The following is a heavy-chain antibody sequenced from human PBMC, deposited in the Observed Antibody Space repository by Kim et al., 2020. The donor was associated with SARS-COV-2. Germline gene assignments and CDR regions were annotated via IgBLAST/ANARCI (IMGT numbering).Heavy chain of an antibody. D-gene: IGHD3-10*01. V-gene: IGHV3-23*01. J-gene: IGHJ4*02. CDR1: GFTFSSYA. CDR3: AKGGSGSYYEGVDY. CDR2: ISGSGGST. Sequence: GGSLRLSCAASGFTFSSYAMSWVRQAPGKGLEWVSAISGSGGSTYYADSVKGRFTISRDNSKNTLYLQMNSLRAEDTAVYYCAKGGSGSYYEGVDYWGQGTLVTVSS.